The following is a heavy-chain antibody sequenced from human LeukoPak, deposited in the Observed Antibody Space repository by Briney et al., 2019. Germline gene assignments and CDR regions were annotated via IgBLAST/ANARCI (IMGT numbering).Heavy chain of an antibody. V-gene: IGHV4-59*01. D-gene: IGHD2-8*01. Sequence: SETLSLTCSVSGAPITNYYWSWIRQSPGRGLEWIGYHHYSGGTNYKAFLKSRVTISIDTTRNQFSLTVTSVTAADMAVYYCARAPNYYYMDVWGKGTTVTVSS. J-gene: IGHJ6*03. CDR2: HHYSGGT. CDR3: ARAPNYYYMDV. CDR1: GAPITNYY.